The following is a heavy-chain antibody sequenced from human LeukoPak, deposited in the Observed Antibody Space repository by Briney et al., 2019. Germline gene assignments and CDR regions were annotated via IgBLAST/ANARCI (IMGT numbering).Heavy chain of an antibody. CDR1: GFPFSTFP. CDR2: ISGSGGST. Sequence: GGSLRLSCQASGFPFSTFPMSWVRQAPGKGLEWVSGISGSGGSTYYADSVKGRFAISRDNSKNTLYLQMNSLRAEDTAVYYCAKDLSPGHYWGQGTLVTVSS. V-gene: IGHV3-23*01. D-gene: IGHD2/OR15-2a*01. J-gene: IGHJ4*02. CDR3: AKDLSPGHY.